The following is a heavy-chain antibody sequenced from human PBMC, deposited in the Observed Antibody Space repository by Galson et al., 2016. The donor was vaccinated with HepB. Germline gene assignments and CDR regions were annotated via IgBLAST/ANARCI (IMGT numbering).Heavy chain of an antibody. CDR1: GFTFRNFA. J-gene: IGHJ4*02. Sequence: SLRLSCAASGFTFRNFAMHWVRQAPGKGLEWLTVISYDGNKKYYADSVGGRFTISRDDSKNTLYLQMSGLRAEDTALYYCARDEGYGDYRIDYWGQGTLVTVSS. CDR2: ISYDGNKK. D-gene: IGHD4-17*01. CDR3: ARDEGYGDYRIDY. V-gene: IGHV3-30*04.